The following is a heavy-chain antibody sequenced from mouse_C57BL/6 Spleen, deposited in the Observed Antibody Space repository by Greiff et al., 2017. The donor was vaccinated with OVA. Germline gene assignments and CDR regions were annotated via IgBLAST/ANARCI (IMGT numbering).Heavy chain of an antibody. D-gene: IGHD1-1*01. V-gene: IGHV1-82*01. J-gene: IGHJ2*01. CDR1: GYAFSSSW. CDR3: ASRLFFTTVVAGDY. CDR2: IYPGNGDT. Sequence: QVQLQQSGPELVKPGASVKISCKASGYAFSSSWMNWVKQRPGKGLEWIGGIYPGNGDTNYNGKFKGKATLTADKSSSTAYMQLSSLTSEDSAVYVCASRLFFTTVVAGDYWGQGTTLTVSS.